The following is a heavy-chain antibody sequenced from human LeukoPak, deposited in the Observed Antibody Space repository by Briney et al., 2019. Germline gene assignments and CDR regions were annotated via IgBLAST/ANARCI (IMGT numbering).Heavy chain of an antibody. CDR2: ISSSSGGI. D-gene: IGHD2-21*02. CDR1: GFTFSSYS. J-gene: IGHJ4*02. V-gene: IGHV3-48*01. CDR3: TKDRYFGGDGVVDSDY. Sequence: GGSLRLSCAASGFTFSSYSMNWVRQAPGKGLEWVSYISSSSGGIYYADSVKGRSTISRDNSKNMVFLQMNSLGAADTAVYYCTKDRYFGGDGVVDSDYWGQGTLVTVSS.